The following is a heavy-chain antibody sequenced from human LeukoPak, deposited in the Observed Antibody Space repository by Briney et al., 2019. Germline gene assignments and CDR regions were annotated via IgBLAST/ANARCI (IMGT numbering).Heavy chain of an antibody. J-gene: IGHJ4*02. CDR3: ARGGSEQLAPPFDS. V-gene: IGHV1-46*01. CDR2: INPSGGST. CDR1: GYTFTTYY. Sequence: ASVKVSCKASGYTFTTYYIHWVRQAPGQGLEWMGMINPSGGSTSYAPKFQGRVTVTRDTSTSTAYMELSSLRSGDTALYYCARGGSEQLAPPFDSWGQGTLVTVSS. D-gene: IGHD6-13*01.